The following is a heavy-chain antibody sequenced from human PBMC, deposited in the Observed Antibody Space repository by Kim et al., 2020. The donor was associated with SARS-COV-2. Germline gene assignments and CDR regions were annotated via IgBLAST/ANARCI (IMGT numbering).Heavy chain of an antibody. D-gene: IGHD1-7*01. Sequence: ASVKVSCKASGYTFTSYGISWVRQAPGQGLEWMGWISAYNGNTNYAQKLQGRVTMTTDTSTSTAYMELRSLRSDDTAVYYCARRNSRGYYYYGMDVWGQGTTVTVSS. CDR2: ISAYNGNT. J-gene: IGHJ6*02. V-gene: IGHV1-18*01. CDR3: ARRNSRGYYYYGMDV. CDR1: GYTFTSYG.